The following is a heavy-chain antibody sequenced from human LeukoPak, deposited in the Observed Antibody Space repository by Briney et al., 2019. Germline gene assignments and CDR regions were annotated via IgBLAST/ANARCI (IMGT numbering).Heavy chain of an antibody. D-gene: IGHD1-20*01. Sequence: SETLSLACTVSGGSISSGGYYWSWIRQHPGKGLEWIGYIYYSGSTYYNPSLKSRVTISVDTSKNQFSLKLSSVTAADTAVYYCARRDNNWNPFDYWGQGTLVTVSS. CDR2: IYYSGST. CDR1: GGSISSGGYY. J-gene: IGHJ4*02. V-gene: IGHV4-31*03. CDR3: ARRDNNWNPFDY.